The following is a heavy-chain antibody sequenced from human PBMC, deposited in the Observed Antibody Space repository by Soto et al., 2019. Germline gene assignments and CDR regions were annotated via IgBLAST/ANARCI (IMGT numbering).Heavy chain of an antibody. CDR1: GFTFDDYA. D-gene: IGHD6-19*01. CDR2: INQDGSGT. Sequence: VGSLRLSCAASGFTFDDYAMHWVRQVPGKGLEWVANINQDGSGTYYVDSVKGRFTISRDNAKNSLYLQMNSLRAEDTAVYYCARYFRGSGRYFFDHWGQGTLVTVSS. CDR3: ARYFRGSGRYFFDH. V-gene: IGHV3-7*03. J-gene: IGHJ4*02.